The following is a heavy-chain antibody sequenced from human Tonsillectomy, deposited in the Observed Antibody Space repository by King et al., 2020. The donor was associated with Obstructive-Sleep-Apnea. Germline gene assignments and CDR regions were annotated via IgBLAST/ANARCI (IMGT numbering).Heavy chain of an antibody. D-gene: IGHD3-10*01. V-gene: IGHV5-51*01. CDR3: VIPRDYYGSAFPDVFDY. J-gene: IGHJ3*01. Sequence: VHLVESGAEVKKPGEALKISCKGSGYSFTNYCICWVRQMPVKGLEYVAGIHPIDSDTRYSLSFQCQVTISANKSINTAYLQWSSLKDSDTALYYCVIPRDYYGSAFPDVFDYWGQGKMVTVSS. CDR2: IHPIDSDT. CDR1: GYSFTNYC.